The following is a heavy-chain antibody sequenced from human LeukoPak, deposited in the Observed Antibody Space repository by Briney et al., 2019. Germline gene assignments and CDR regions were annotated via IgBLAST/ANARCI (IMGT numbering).Heavy chain of an antibody. CDR3: AKAEVYYYGSTGYEFDY. V-gene: IGHV3-23*01. Sequence: GGSLRLSCAASGFIFSSYAMSWVRQAPGKGLEWVSAISGSGGSTYYADSVKGRFTISRDNSKNTLYLQMNSLRAEDTAVYYCAKAEVYYYGSTGYEFDYWGQGTLVTVSS. CDR1: GFIFSSYA. D-gene: IGHD3-22*01. J-gene: IGHJ4*02. CDR2: ISGSGGST.